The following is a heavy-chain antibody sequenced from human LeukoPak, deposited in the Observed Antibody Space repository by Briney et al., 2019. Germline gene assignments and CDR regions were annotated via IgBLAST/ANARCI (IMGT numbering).Heavy chain of an antibody. Sequence: PGGSLRLSCAASGFTFSSYWMSWVRQAPGKGLEWVSYISGSGSTIYYADSVKGRFTISRDNAKNSLYLQMNSLRAEDTAVYYCARTLDYYFDYWGQGTLVTVSS. CDR3: ARTLDYYFDY. J-gene: IGHJ4*02. CDR1: GFTFSSYW. CDR2: ISGSGSTI. D-gene: IGHD3-9*01. V-gene: IGHV3-48*04.